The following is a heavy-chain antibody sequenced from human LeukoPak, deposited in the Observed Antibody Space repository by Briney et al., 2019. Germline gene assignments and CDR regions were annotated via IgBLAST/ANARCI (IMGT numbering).Heavy chain of an antibody. Sequence: GGSLRLSCAASGFTFSSYWMRWVRQAPGKGLEWVANIKQDGSEKYYVDSVKGRFTIPRDNAKNSLYLQMNSLRAEDTAVYYCARGQKLLWFGEAFDYWGQGTLVTVSS. V-gene: IGHV3-7*01. CDR3: ARGQKLLWFGEAFDY. CDR2: IKQDGSEK. D-gene: IGHD3-10*01. CDR1: GFTFSSYW. J-gene: IGHJ4*02.